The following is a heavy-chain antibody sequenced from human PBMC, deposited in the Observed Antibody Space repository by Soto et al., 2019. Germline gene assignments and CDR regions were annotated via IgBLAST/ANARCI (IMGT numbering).Heavy chain of an antibody. Sequence: EVQLVESGGGLVQPGRSLRLSCEASGFMFDDYAMYWVRQAPGKGLEWVSGISWNSNSIVYADSVKGRFTIARDNAKNSLYLQMNSRKHEGTALYYVANSKSIASRPFDYWGQGTLVTVSS. CDR2: ISWNSNSI. CDR1: GFMFDDYA. V-gene: IGHV3-9*01. J-gene: IGHJ4*02. CDR3: ANSKSIASRPFDY. D-gene: IGHD2-15*01.